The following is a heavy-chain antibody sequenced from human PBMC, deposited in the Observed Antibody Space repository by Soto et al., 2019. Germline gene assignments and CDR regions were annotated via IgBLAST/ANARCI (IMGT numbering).Heavy chain of an antibody. CDR3: ARGGHIAVVTASFDY. D-gene: IGHD2-21*02. CDR2: VHPSGGGT. CDR1: GYTFNTYY. J-gene: IGHJ4*02. V-gene: IGHV1-46*02. Sequence: ASVKVSCKPSGYTFNTYYLHWLRQAPGQALEWMGVVHPSGGGTTYAQKFLGRVTVTRDTSTTTVFMELSSLRSDDTAVYYCARGGHIAVVTASFDYWGQGTLVTVSS.